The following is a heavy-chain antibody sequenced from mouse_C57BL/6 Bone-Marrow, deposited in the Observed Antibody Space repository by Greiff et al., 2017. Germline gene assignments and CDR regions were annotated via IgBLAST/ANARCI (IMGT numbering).Heavy chain of an antibody. V-gene: IGHV1-55*01. Sequence: QVQLQQPGAELVKPGASVKMSCKASGYTFTSYWITWVKQRPGQGLEWIGAIYPGRGSTNYNEKFKSKATLTVDTSSSTAYLQLSSLTSEDSAVYDCARPYYSNYWYFDVWGTGTTVTVSS. CDR1: GYTFTSYW. J-gene: IGHJ1*03. CDR2: IYPGRGST. CDR3: ARPYYSNYWYFDV. D-gene: IGHD2-5*01.